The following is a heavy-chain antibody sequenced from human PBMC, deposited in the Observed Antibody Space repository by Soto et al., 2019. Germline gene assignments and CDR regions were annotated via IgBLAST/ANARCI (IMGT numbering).Heavy chain of an antibody. J-gene: IGHJ6*02. V-gene: IGHV3-23*01. CDR1: GFTFSSYA. CDR3: APSPSYGKTLDPYYYYYYGMDV. D-gene: IGHD4-17*01. Sequence: PGGSLRLSCAASGFTFSSYAMSWVRQAPGKGLEWVSAISGSGGSTYYADSVKGRFTISRDNSKNTLYLQMNSLRAEDTAVYYCAPSPSYGKTLDPYYYYYYGMDVWGQGTTVTVSS. CDR2: ISGSGGST.